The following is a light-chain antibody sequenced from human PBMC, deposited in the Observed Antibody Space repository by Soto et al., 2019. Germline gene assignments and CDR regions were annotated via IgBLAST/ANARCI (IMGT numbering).Light chain of an antibody. Sequence: IVSKQSPATLSLSPGERATLSCRASQSVSSYLAWYQQKPGQAPRLLIYDASNRATGILARFSGSGSGTDFTLTISRLEPEDSAVYYCQQHSRSITFGGGTKVDI. CDR3: QQHSRSIT. J-gene: IGKJ4*01. CDR2: DAS. CDR1: QSVSSY. V-gene: IGKV3-11*01.